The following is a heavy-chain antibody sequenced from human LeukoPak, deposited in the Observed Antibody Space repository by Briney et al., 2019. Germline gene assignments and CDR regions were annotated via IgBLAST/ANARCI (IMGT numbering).Heavy chain of an antibody. V-gene: IGHV4-34*01. D-gene: IGHD6-13*01. CDR1: GGSFSGYY. CDR2: INHSGST. Sequence: PSETLSLTCAVYGGSFSGYYWSWIRQPPGKGLEWIGEINHSGSTNYNPSLKSRVTISVDTSKNQFSLKLSSVTAADTAVYYCARGRGIAAAGTFTGANWYFDLWGRGTLVTVSS. CDR3: ARGRGIAAAGTFTGANWYFDL. J-gene: IGHJ2*01.